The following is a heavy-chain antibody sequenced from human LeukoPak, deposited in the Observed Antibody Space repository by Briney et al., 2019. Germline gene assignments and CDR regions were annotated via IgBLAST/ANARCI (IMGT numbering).Heavy chain of an antibody. CDR1: GYTFTTHY. CDR2: ISAYNGYT. D-gene: IGHD4-23*01. CDR3: ARGTVVTTDP. J-gene: IGHJ5*02. V-gene: IGHV1-18*01. Sequence: ASVKVSCKASGYTFTTHYMHWVRQAPGQGLEWMGWISAYNGYTNYAQKLQGRVTMTTDTSTSTAYMELRSLRSDDTAVYYCARGTVVTTDPWGQGTLVTVSS.